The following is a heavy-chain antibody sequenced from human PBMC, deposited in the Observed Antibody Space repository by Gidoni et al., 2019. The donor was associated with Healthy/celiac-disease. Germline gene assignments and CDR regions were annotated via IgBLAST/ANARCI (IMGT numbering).Heavy chain of an antibody. V-gene: IGHV3-23*04. CDR2: ISGSGGST. Sequence: EVQLVESGGGLVQPGGSLRLSCAASGFTFRSYAMSWVRQAPGKGLEWVSAISGSGGSTYYADSVKGRFTISRDNSKNTLYLQMNSLRAEDTAVYYCASHYDFWSGYPHAFDIWGQGTMVTVSS. CDR3: ASHYDFWSGYPHAFDI. D-gene: IGHD3-3*01. J-gene: IGHJ3*02. CDR1: GFTFRSYA.